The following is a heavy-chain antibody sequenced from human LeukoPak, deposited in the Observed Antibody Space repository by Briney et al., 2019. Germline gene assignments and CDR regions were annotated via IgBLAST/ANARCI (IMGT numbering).Heavy chain of an antibody. CDR3: AKGYSGYVNDAFDI. V-gene: IGHV3-33*06. Sequence: GRSLRLSCAASGFTFSSYGMHWVRQAPGKGLEWVAVIWYDGSNNYYADSVKGRFTISRDNSKNTLYLQMNSLRAEDTAVYYCAKGYSGYVNDAFDIWGQGTMVTVSS. J-gene: IGHJ3*02. D-gene: IGHD5-12*01. CDR1: GFTFSSYG. CDR2: IWYDGSNN.